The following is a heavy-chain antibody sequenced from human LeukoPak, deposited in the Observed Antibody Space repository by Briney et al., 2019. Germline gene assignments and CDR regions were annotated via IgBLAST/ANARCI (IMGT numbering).Heavy chain of an antibody. CDR3: AKSLRPGCSNWGSTSCPDY. J-gene: IGHJ4*02. CDR1: GFTFSSYG. D-gene: IGHD2-2*01. CDR2: IRYDGSNK. Sequence: GGSLRLSCAASGFTFSSYGMHWVRQAPGKGLEWVAFIRYDGSNKYYADSVKGRFTISRDNSKNTLYLQMNSLRAEDTAVYYCAKSLRPGCSNWGSTSCPDYWGQGTLVTVSS. V-gene: IGHV3-30*02.